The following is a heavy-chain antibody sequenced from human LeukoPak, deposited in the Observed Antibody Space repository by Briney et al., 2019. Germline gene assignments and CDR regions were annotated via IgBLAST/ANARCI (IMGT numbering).Heavy chain of an antibody. D-gene: IGHD6-13*01. Sequence: SETLSLTCTVSGGSISSYYWGWIRQPPGKGLEWIGYIYYSGSTNHNPSLKSRVTISVDTSKNQFSLKLSSVTAADTAVYYCARHVGAAAGTDAFDIWGQGTMVTVSS. CDR3: ARHVGAAAGTDAFDI. V-gene: IGHV4-59*08. J-gene: IGHJ3*02. CDR1: GGSISSYY. CDR2: IYYSGST.